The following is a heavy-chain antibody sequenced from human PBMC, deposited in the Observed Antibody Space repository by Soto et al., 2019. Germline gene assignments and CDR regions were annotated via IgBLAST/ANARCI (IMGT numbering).Heavy chain of an antibody. D-gene: IGHD3-10*01. CDR1: GFTFSSYS. Sequence: GGSLRLSCAASGFTFSSYSMNWVRQAPGKGLEWVSSISSSSSYIYYADSVKGRFTISRDNAKSSLYLQMNSLRAEDTAVYYCARDGPGYYFDYWGQGTLVTVSS. J-gene: IGHJ4*02. CDR3: ARDGPGYYFDY. CDR2: ISSSSSYI. V-gene: IGHV3-21*01.